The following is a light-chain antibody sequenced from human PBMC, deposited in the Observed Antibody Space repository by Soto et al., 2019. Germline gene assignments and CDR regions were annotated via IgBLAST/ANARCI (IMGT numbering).Light chain of an antibody. J-gene: IGKJ1*01. CDR1: QSLSSSY. Sequence: EISLTQSPGTLSLSPGERATLSCRASQSLSSSYLAWYQQKPGQAPRLLIYGASSRATGIPDRFSGSGSGTEFTLTISSLQPDDFATYYCQHYNSYSEAFGQGTKVDI. CDR3: QHYNSYSEA. V-gene: IGKV3-20*01. CDR2: GAS.